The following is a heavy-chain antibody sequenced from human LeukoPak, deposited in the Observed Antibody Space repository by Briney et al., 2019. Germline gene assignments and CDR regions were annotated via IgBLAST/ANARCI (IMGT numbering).Heavy chain of an antibody. CDR1: GFTFSSYG. CDR2: IHYSGRT. J-gene: IGHJ3*02. CDR3: ARNKYDTAFDI. D-gene: IGHD3-22*01. V-gene: IGHV4-59*05. Sequence: SGGSLRLSCAASGFTFSSYGMNWVRLPPGKGLEWIGSIHYSGRTYYNPSLESRVTISADTSKNQFSLKLSSVTATDTAVYYCARNKYDTAFDIWGRGTMVTVSS.